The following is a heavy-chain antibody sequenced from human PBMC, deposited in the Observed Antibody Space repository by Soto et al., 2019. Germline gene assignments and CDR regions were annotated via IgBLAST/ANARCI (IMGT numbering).Heavy chain of an antibody. J-gene: IGHJ3*02. CDR1: GFTFGNAW. V-gene: IGHV3-15*05. Sequence: GGSLRLSCAASGFTFGNAWMSWVRQAPGKGLEWVGRIKSKTDGETPDYAAPVKGRFTISRDDSRNTLYLQMDSLQTEDTAVYYCTTNRMDSRGWNLYAIDIWGQGTMVTVSS. CDR3: TTNRMDSRGWNLYAIDI. D-gene: IGHD6-19*01. CDR2: IKSKTDGETP.